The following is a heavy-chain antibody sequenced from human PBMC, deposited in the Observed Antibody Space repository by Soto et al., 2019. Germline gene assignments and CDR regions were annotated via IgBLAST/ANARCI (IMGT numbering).Heavy chain of an antibody. V-gene: IGHV3-23*01. CDR2: ISGSGGST. D-gene: IGHD2-15*01. CDR3: AKPKCSGGSCYYYFDY. Sequence: EVQLLESGGGLVQPGGSLRLSCAASGFTFSSYAMSWVRQAPGKGLEWVSAISGSGGSTYYADSVKGRFTISRDNSKSTLYLQMNSLRAEDTAVYYCAKPKCSGGSCYYYFDYWGQGTLVTVSS. CDR1: GFTFSSYA. J-gene: IGHJ4*02.